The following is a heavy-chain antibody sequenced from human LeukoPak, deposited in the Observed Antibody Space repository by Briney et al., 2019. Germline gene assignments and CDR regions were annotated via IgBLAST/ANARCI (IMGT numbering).Heavy chain of an antibody. J-gene: IGHJ4*02. CDR1: GYTFTSYY. Sequence: ASVKVSCKASGYTFTSYYMHWVRQAPGQGLEWMGIINPSGGSTSYAQKFQGRVTMTRDTSISTAYMELSRLRSDDTAVYYCAREWVDYYDSSGYLPDYWGQGTLVTVSS. CDR2: INPSGGST. D-gene: IGHD3-22*01. CDR3: AREWVDYYDSSGYLPDY. V-gene: IGHV1-46*01.